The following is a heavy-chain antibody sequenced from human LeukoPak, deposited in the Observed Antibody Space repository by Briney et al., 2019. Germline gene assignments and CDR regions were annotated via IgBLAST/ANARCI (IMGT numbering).Heavy chain of an antibody. J-gene: IGHJ4*02. CDR2: IYPGNSDT. Sequence: GESLKISCKGSGYKFSSYWIGWVRQMPGKGLELMGIIYPGNSDTRYSPSFQGQVSISADKSISTAYLQWSSLRASDTAMYYCARQDLIVGTCFDYWGQGTLVTVSS. D-gene: IGHD1-26*01. CDR1: GYKFSSYW. V-gene: IGHV5-51*01. CDR3: ARQDLIVGTCFDY.